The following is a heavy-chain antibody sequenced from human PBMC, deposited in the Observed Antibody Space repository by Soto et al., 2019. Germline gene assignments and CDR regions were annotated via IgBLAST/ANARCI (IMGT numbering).Heavy chain of an antibody. V-gene: IGHV3-7*01. CDR2: IKPDESEK. D-gene: IGHD4-4*01. Sequence: EVQLVESGGGLVQPGGSLRLSCTASGFTFSDSWMTWVRQAPGKGLEWVARIKPDESEKKYADSVKGRFSISRDSAKNSMYLQMASLRGEDTAVYYCVRGCSNSASWGQGTLVTGSS. CDR1: GFTFSDSW. CDR3: VRGCSNSAS. J-gene: IGHJ5*02.